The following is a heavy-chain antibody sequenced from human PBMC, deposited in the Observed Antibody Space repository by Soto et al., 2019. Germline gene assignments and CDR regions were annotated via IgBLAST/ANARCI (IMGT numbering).Heavy chain of an antibody. CDR2: IFYTGTT. V-gene: IGHV4-39*01. J-gene: IGHJ4*02. CDR1: NGSISTTSYN. Sequence: QMQLQESGPGLVKPSETLSLISTVSNGSISTTSYNWGWIRQSPGKGLEWIGTIFYTGTTSYNPSLKSRVTITVDTSNNQFSLKLASVTAADTAVYYCARHGSFWGQGILVVVSS. CDR3: ARHGSF. D-gene: IGHD3-16*02.